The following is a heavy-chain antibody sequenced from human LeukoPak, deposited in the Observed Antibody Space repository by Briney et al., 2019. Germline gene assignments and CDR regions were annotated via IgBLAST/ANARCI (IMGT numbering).Heavy chain of an antibody. CDR3: ARDNDDSSGYFHFQH. J-gene: IGHJ1*01. CDR2: ISSSSSYI. CDR1: GFTFSSYS. D-gene: IGHD3-22*01. V-gene: IGHV3-21*01. Sequence: GGSLRLSCAASGFTFSSYSMNWVRQAPGKGLEWVSSISSSSSYIYYADSVKGRFTISRDNAKNSLYLQMNSLRAEDTAVYYCARDNDDSSGYFHFQHWGQGTLVTVSS.